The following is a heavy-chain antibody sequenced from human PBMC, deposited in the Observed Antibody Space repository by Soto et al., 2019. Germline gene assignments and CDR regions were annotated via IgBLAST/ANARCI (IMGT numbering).Heavy chain of an antibody. CDR3: AKVPPAAGTTRVVWFDP. V-gene: IGHV3-23*01. J-gene: IGHJ5*02. CDR1: GFTFSSYA. CDR2: ISGSGGST. Sequence: GGSLRLSCAASGFTFSSYAMSWVRQAPGKGLEWVSAISGSGGSTYYADSVKGRFTISRDNSKNTLYLQMNSLRAEDTAVYYCAKVPPAAGTTRVVWFDPWGQGTLVTVSS. D-gene: IGHD6-13*01.